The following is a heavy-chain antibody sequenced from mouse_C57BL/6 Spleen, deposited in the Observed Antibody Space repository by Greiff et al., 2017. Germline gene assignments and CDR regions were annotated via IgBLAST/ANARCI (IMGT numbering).Heavy chain of an antibody. CDR1: GFTFTDYY. CDR2: IRNKANGYTT. V-gene: IGHV7-3*01. Sequence: EVKLMESGGGLVQPGGSLSLSCAASGFTFTDYYMSWVRQPPGKALEWLGFIRNKANGYTTEYSASVKGRFTISRDNSQSILYLQMNALGAEDSASYYCARSLDSSGPVWFAYWGQGTLVTVSA. CDR3: ARSLDSSGPVWFAY. J-gene: IGHJ3*01. D-gene: IGHD3-2*02.